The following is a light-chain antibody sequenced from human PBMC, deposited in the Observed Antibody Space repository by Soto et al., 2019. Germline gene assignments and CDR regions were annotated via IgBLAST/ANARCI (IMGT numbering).Light chain of an antibody. V-gene: IGLV2-14*01. Sequence: QSALTQPASVSGSPGQSITISCTGTSSDVGGYNYVSWCQQHPGKAPKLMIYDVSNRPSGVSNRFSGSKSGNTASLTISGLQAEYEADYYCSSYTSSSTYVFGTGTKLTVL. CDR2: DVS. CDR3: SSYTSSSTYV. J-gene: IGLJ1*01. CDR1: SSDVGGYNY.